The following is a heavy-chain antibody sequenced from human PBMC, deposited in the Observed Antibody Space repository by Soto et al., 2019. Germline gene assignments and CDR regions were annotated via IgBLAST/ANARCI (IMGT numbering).Heavy chain of an antibody. CDR3: ARDYKQLAPPRVYGMDV. CDR1: GFTFSSYG. Sequence: QVQLVESGGGVVQPGRSVRLSCAASGFTFSSYGMHWVRQAPGKGLEWVGVIWDDGSNKYYADTVKGRFTMSRDNSKNTLYLQMNSLRAEDTAVYYCARDYKQLAPPRVYGMDVWGQGTTVTVSS. CDR2: IWDDGSNK. J-gene: IGHJ6*02. D-gene: IGHD6-6*01. V-gene: IGHV3-33*01.